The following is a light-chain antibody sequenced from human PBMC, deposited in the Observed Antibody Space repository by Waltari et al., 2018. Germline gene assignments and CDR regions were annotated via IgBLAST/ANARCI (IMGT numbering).Light chain of an antibody. CDR2: DVT. CDR1: SSDVGAYDY. V-gene: IGLV2-14*03. J-gene: IGLJ3*02. Sequence: QSALTQPASVSGSPGQSITISCTGTSSDVGAYDYVSWYQQHPGKVPKLRIYDVTYRPSGFSTRFSGSKSGITAFLTISGLQAEDEADYYCSSHTSSRTRVFGGGTELTVL. CDR3: SSHTSSRTRV.